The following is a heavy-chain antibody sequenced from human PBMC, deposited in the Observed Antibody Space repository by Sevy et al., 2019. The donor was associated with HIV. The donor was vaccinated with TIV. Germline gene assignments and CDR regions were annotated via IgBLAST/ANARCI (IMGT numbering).Heavy chain of an antibody. J-gene: IGHJ3*01. CDR2: ISPGHSDT. D-gene: IGHD3-10*01. V-gene: IGHV5-51*01. Sequence: GESLKISCKGSGYSFTSYWIGWVRQMPGKGLEWMGIISPGHSDTRYSPSFQGQVTISADKSISTAYLQWSSLKASDTAKYYCASQGPYYFGSGSYTNAFDLWGQGTMVTVSS. CDR3: ASQGPYYFGSGSYTNAFDL. CDR1: GYSFTSYW.